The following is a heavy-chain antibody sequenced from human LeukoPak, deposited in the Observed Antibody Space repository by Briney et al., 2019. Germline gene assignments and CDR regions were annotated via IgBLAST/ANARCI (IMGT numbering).Heavy chain of an antibody. J-gene: IGHJ3*02. CDR3: ARERWRSGSYHDAFDI. D-gene: IGHD1-26*01. CDR1: GFTFSDHY. Sequence: GGSLRLSCAASGFTFSDHYTQWVRQAPGKGLEWVGRIRDKANSYSTEYAASVKGRFTISRDDSEKSMYLQMNSLRTEDTAVYYCARERWRSGSYHDAFDIWGQGTLVTVSS. V-gene: IGHV3-72*01. CDR2: IRDKANSYST.